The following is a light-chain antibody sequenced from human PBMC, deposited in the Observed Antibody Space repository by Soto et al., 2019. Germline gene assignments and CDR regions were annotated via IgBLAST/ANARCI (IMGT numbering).Light chain of an antibody. V-gene: IGLV2-14*01. CDR1: SSDVGGCNY. Sequence: QSVLTQPASVSGSPGQSITISCTGTSSDVGGCNYVSWYQQHPGKAPKLMIYEVSYRPSGVSHRFSGSKSGNTASVTISGLQAEDEADYSCSSYTTSTTYVFGTGTKVTVL. J-gene: IGLJ1*01. CDR3: SSYTTSTTYV. CDR2: EVS.